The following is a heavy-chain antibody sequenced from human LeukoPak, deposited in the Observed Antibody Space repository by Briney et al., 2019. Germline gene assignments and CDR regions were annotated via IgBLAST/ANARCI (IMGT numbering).Heavy chain of an antibody. V-gene: IGHV3-21*01. CDR2: ISSSSSCI. CDR3: AGGYSYGYSWFDP. CDR1: GFTFSSYS. D-gene: IGHD5-18*01. Sequence: GGSLRLSCAASGFTFSSYSMNWVRQAPGKGLEWVSSISSSSSCIYYADSVKGRFTIPRDNAKNSLYLQMNSLRAEDTAVYYCAGGYSYGYSWFDPWGQGTLVTVSS. J-gene: IGHJ5*02.